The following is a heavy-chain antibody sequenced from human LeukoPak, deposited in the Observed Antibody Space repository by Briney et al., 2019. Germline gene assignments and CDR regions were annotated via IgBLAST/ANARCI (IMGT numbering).Heavy chain of an antibody. CDR1: GFAFSNYG. D-gene: IGHD7-27*01. J-gene: IGHJ4*02. CDR3: AKDGNWARFEN. Sequence: GGTLRLSCAASGFAFSNYGMNWVRQAPGKGLEWVSVITGSGGTTYYADSVKGRFTISRDNSKNTLYLQMNSPRAEDTAAYYCAKDGNWARFENWGQGTLVTVSS. CDR2: ITGSGGTT. V-gene: IGHV3-23*01.